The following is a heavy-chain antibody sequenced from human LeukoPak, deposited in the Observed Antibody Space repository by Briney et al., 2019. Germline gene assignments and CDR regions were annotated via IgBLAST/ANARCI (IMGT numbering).Heavy chain of an antibody. J-gene: IGHJ6*03. CDR3: ARENCSGGSCYSIYYYYYMDV. CDR2: IYYNGNT. D-gene: IGHD2-15*01. V-gene: IGHV4-39*07. CDR1: GGSISHSNYY. Sequence: SETLSLTCNVSGGSISHSNYYWVWIRQPPGKGLEWIGSIYYNGNTYYSPSLRSRVTISVDTSKNQFSLKLSSVTAADTAVYYCARENCSGGSCYSIYYYYYMDVWGKGTTVTVSS.